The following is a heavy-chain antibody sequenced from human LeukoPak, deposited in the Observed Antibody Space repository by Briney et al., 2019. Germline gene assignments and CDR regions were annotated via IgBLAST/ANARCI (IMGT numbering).Heavy chain of an antibody. Sequence: SGGSLRLSCAASGFTFSSYAMHWVRQAPGKGLEWVAVISYDGSNKYYADSVKGRFTISRDNSKNTLYLQMNSLRAEDTAVYYCARPQGELGMGVFDIGGKGTMV. CDR1: GFTFSSYA. V-gene: IGHV3-30-3*01. CDR3: ARPQGELGMGVFDI. CDR2: ISYDGSNK. J-gene: IGHJ3*02. D-gene: IGHD1-26*01.